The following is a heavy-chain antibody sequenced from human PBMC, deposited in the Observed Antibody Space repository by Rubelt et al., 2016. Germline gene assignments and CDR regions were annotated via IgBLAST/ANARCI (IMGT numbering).Heavy chain of an antibody. CDR2: VSHRGGP. CDR3: VRGPDSLDISGFLH. D-gene: IGHD6-19*01. Sequence: QVRLQQWGGGLLKASETLSLTCAVYGEPLSNYLWTWVRQSPGKGLAWIGGVSHRGGPNSIPSLQGPLPTSMDTSRNQVSMRRTSVVAADSATYYCVRGPDSLDISGFLHWGQGVPVTVSS. V-gene: IGHV4-34*02. CDR1: GEPLSNYL. J-gene: IGHJ4*02.